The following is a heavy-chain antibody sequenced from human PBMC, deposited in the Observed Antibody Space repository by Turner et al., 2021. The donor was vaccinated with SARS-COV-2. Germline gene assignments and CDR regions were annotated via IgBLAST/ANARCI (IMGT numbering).Heavy chain of an antibody. D-gene: IGHD6-19*01. CDR3: AKDPGVSSGPVLEYFQH. CDR2: ISGSGGSK. CDR1: RFTFSSYA. V-gene: IGHV3-23*01. J-gene: IGHJ1*01. Sequence: EVQLLESGGGLVQPGGSLRLSCAASRFTFSSYAMSWVRQAAGKGLGWVSAISGSGGSKFYADSVEGRFTISRDNSKNTLYLQMNSLRAEDTAVYYCAKDPGVSSGPVLEYFQHWGQGTLVTVSS.